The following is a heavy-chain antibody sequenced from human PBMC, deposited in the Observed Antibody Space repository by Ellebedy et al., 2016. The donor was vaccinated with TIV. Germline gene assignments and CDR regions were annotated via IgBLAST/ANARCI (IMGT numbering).Heavy chain of an antibody. CDR1: GFTFHSYG. D-gene: IGHD3-10*01. CDR3: AKVLFAFGEFESPFDP. CDR2: IRYDGSDK. Sequence: GESLKISCAASGFTFHSYGMHWVRQAPGKGLEWVTFIRYDGSDKYYADSVKGRFTVSRDNSKNTLTLQMKSPRPEDTAVYYCAKVLFAFGEFESPFDPWGQGTLVIVSS. V-gene: IGHV3-30*02. J-gene: IGHJ5*02.